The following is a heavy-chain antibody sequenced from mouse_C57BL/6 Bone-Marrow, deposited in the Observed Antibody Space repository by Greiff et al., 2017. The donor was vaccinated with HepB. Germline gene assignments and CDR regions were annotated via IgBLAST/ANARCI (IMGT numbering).Heavy chain of an antibody. J-gene: IGHJ2*01. CDR3: ARHHYYYGSDY. Sequence: EVQVVESGGGLVKPGGSLKLSCAASGFTFSSYTMSWVRQTPEKRLEWVATISGGGGNTYYPDSVKGRFTISRDNAKNTLYLQMSSLRSEDTALYYCARHHYYYGSDYWGQGTTLTVSS. CDR2: ISGGGGNT. CDR1: GFTFSSYT. V-gene: IGHV5-9*01. D-gene: IGHD1-1*01.